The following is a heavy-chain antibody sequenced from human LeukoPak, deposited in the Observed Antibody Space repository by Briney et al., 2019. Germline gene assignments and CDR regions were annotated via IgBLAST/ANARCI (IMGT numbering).Heavy chain of an antibody. D-gene: IGHD3-9*01. CDR1: GFTFSDYN. V-gene: IGHV3-11*01. J-gene: IGHJ6*02. CDR2: ITDSGNTI. CDR3: ARSIGLTGGGVDV. Sequence: QTGGSLRLSCAASGFTFSDYNMNWVRQAPGKGLEWVSYITDSGNTIHYADSVKGRFTISRDNAKNSLYLQMNSLRAEDTAVYYCARSIGLTGGGVDVWGQGTTVTVSS.